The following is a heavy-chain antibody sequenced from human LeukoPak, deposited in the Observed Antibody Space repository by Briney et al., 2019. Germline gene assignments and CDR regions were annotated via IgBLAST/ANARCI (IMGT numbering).Heavy chain of an antibody. CDR1: GFTFSSYW. V-gene: IGHV3-74*01. Sequence: GGSLRLSCVASGFTFSSYWMHWVRQAPGKGLVWVSHINSDGSSTNYADSVKGRFTISRDNAKKTLYLQMNSLRDEDTAVYYCARPASAHYFFWGQGTLVTVSS. CDR3: ARPASAHYFF. J-gene: IGHJ4*02. D-gene: IGHD3-10*01. CDR2: INSDGSST.